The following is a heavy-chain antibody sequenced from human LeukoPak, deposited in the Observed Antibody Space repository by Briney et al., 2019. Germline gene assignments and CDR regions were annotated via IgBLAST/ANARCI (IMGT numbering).Heavy chain of an antibody. CDR2: IYYSGST. J-gene: IGHJ3*02. V-gene: IGHV4-59*01. Sequence: PSETLSLTCTVSGGSISSYYWSWIRQPPGKGLEWIGYIYYSGSTNYNPSLKSRVTISVDTSKNQFSLKLSSVTAADTAVYYCARSAAYSVRHDAFDIWGQGTMVTVSS. CDR1: GGSISSYY. CDR3: ARSAAYSVRHDAFDI. D-gene: IGHD2-21*01.